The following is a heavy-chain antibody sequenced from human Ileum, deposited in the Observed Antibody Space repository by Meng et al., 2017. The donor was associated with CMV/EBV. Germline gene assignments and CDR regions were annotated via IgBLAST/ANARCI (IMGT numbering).Heavy chain of an antibody. V-gene: IGHV4-34*01. CDR3: ARASPQRRFLSY. Sequence: QVQLQQWGAGQLNAAEPLSLVCAVHNSAFSDYYWTWIRQSPGKGLEWIGEINNRGSTNYNPSLKSRVTISIDTSRNQFSLKLTSMTAADTAVYYCARASPQRRFLSYWGQGTLVTVSS. D-gene: IGHD3-3*01. CDR1: NSAFSDYY. CDR2: INNRGST. J-gene: IGHJ4*02.